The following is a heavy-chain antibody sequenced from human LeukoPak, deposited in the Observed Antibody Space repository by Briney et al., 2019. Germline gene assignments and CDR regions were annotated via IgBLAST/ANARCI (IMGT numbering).Heavy chain of an antibody. CDR3: ARVTIFGVVMDAFDI. D-gene: IGHD3-3*01. J-gene: IGHJ3*02. Sequence: PSETLSPTCTVSGGSISSYYWSWIRQPPGKGLEWIGYIYYSGSTNYNPSLKSRVTISVDTSKNQFSLKLSSVTAADTAVYYCARVTIFGVVMDAFDIWGQGTMVTVSS. CDR1: GGSISSYY. CDR2: IYYSGST. V-gene: IGHV4-59*01.